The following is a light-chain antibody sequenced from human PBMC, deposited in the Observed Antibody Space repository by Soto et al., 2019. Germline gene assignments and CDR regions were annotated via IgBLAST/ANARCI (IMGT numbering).Light chain of an antibody. CDR3: QQYGTSPFT. Sequence: EIVLTQSPGTLSLSPGKRATLSCRASQSVTTSYLAWYQQKHGQAPRLLIYGASSRAAGIPDRFSGSGSGTDFTLTISRLEPEDFAVYYCQQYGTSPFTFGHGTEVDIK. CDR2: GAS. V-gene: IGKV3-20*01. CDR1: QSVTTSY. J-gene: IGKJ3*01.